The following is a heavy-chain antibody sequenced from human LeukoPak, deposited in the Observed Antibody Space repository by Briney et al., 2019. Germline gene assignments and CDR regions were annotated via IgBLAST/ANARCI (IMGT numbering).Heavy chain of an antibody. V-gene: IGHV1-69*01. Sequence: SVNVSCKASGGTFSSYALSWVRQAPGQGLDWMGGIIPIFGTTNYAQKFQGRVTITADESTRTAYMELSSLRSEDTAVYYCARKKVHYYDSTAYDYWGQGTLVTVSS. J-gene: IGHJ4*02. D-gene: IGHD3-22*01. CDR1: GGTFSSYA. CDR2: IIPIFGTT. CDR3: ARKKVHYYDSTAYDY.